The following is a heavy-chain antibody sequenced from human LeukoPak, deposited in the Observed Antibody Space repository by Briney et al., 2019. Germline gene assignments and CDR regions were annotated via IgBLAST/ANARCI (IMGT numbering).Heavy chain of an antibody. CDR2: IDSSGGYM. Sequence: GGSLRLSCEASGFTFNTYSMNWARQAPGKGLEWVSSIDSSGGYMFYADSVKGQFIISRDNAKDSLYLQMNSLRAEDTAVYYCAELGITMIGGVWGKGTTVTISS. J-gene: IGHJ6*04. D-gene: IGHD3-10*02. V-gene: IGHV3-21*06. CDR1: GFTFNTYS. CDR3: AELGITMIGGV.